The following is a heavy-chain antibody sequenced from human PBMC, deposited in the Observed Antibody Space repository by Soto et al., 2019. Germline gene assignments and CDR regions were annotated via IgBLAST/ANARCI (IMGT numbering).Heavy chain of an antibody. CDR1: GFTFSNYW. Sequence: EVQLVESGGGLVQPGGSLRLSCAASGFTFSNYWMNWVRQTPGKGLEWVANINQDGSDTYYVDSVKGRFTVSRDKAKNSLYLQMNSLRAEDTAVYYCARGLYGSSAGNWGQGTLVTGSS. J-gene: IGHJ4*02. CDR3: ARGLYGSSAGN. V-gene: IGHV3-7*01. D-gene: IGHD2-2*01. CDR2: INQDGSDT.